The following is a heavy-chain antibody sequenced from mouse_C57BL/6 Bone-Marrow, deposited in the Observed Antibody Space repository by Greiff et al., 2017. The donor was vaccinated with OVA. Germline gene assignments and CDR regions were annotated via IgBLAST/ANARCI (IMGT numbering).Heavy chain of an antibody. V-gene: IGHV1-54*01. CDR2: INPGSGGT. Sequence: QVQLQQSGAELVRPGTSVKVSCKASGYAFTNYLLEWVKQRPGQGLEWIGVINPGSGGTNYNGKFKGTATLTADKSSSTAYMHLSSLPSEDSAVYSCETKYYGSSMDYWGQGTSLTVSS. J-gene: IGHJ2*02. CDR1: GYAFTNYL. D-gene: IGHD1-1*01. CDR3: ETKYYGSSMDY.